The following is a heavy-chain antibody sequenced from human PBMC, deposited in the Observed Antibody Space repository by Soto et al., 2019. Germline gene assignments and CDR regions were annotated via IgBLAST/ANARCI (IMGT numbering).Heavy chain of an antibody. V-gene: IGHV4-31*03. Sequence: SETLSLTCTVSGGSISSGGYYWSWIRQHPGKGLEWIGYIYYSGSTYYNPSLKSRVTISVDTSKNQFSLKLSSVTAADTAVYYCARKFTVTTGFDYWGQGTLVTVSS. D-gene: IGHD4-4*01. J-gene: IGHJ4*02. CDR3: ARKFTVTTGFDY. CDR1: GGSISSGGYY. CDR2: IYYSGST.